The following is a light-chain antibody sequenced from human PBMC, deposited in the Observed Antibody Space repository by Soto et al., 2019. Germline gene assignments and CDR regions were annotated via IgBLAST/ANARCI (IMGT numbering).Light chain of an antibody. Sequence: DIQMTQSPSSLSASVGDRVTITCRASQGIANDLGWFQQKPGKAPKRLIYGASTLESGVPSRFSGSGSGTDFTLTISRLEPEDFAVYYCQQYGSSAITFGQGTRLEIK. CDR3: QQYGSSAIT. V-gene: IGKV1-17*01. J-gene: IGKJ5*01. CDR1: QGIAND. CDR2: GAS.